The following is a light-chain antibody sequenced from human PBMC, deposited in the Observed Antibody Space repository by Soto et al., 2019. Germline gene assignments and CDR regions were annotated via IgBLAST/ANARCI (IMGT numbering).Light chain of an antibody. Sequence: ENVLTQSPGTLSLSPGQRATLSCRASHTISSSYLAWYQQKPVQAPRLLIYAISDRATGVPDRFRGSGSGTDFTLTITRLEPEDFAVYFCQQYDSSPRTFGQGTKVEIK. CDR1: HTISSSY. J-gene: IGKJ1*01. CDR3: QQYDSSPRT. CDR2: AIS. V-gene: IGKV3-20*01.